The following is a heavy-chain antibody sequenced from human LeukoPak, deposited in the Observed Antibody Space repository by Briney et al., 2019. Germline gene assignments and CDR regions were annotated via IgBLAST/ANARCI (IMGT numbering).Heavy chain of an antibody. V-gene: IGHV3-23*01. CDR1: GFTFSSYA. CDR2: ISGSGGST. CDR3: AKDNYYDSSGLPPDY. J-gene: IGHJ4*02. D-gene: IGHD3-22*01. Sequence: PGGSLRLSCAASGFTFSSYAMSWVRQAPGKGLEWVSAISGSGGSTYYADSVKGRFTISRDNSKNTLYLLMNSLRAEDTAVYYCAKDNYYDSSGLPPDYWGQGTLVTVSS.